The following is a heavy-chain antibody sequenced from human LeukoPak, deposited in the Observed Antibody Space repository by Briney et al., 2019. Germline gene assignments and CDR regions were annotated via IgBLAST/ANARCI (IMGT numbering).Heavy chain of an antibody. D-gene: IGHD6-19*01. Sequence: SETLSLTCTVSGGSISSYYWSWIRQPPGKGLEWIGYIYYSGCTNYNPSLKSRVTISVDTSKNQFSLKLSSVTAADTAVYYCARSYSSGWYAGVHDYWGQGTLVTVSS. CDR2: IYYSGCT. V-gene: IGHV4-59*01. J-gene: IGHJ4*02. CDR1: GGSISSYY. CDR3: ARSYSSGWYAGVHDY.